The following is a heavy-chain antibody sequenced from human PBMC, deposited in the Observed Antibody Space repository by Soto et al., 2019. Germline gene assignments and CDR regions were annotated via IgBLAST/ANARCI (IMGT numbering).Heavy chain of an antibody. CDR3: ATRDRVTSGSSHFYGTDV. CDR1: GCTLSSDV. D-gene: IGHD1-26*01. V-gene: IGHV3-23*01. J-gene: IGHJ6*02. Sequence: EVQLLESGGGLVQPGGSLRLSCVASGCTLSSDVMSWVRQAPGKGLEWVSGISGGTTYYADSVQGRFTISRDDFKNTLFLLMNSLRAEDTAVYRCATRDRVTSGSSHFYGTDVWGQGTTVTVSS. CDR2: ISGGTT.